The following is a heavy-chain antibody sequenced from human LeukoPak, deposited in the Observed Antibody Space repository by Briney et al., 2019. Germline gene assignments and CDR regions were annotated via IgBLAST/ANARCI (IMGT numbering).Heavy chain of an antibody. D-gene: IGHD1-26*01. CDR2: IKQDGSEK. V-gene: IGHV3-7*01. J-gene: IGHJ4*02. CDR3: AKAFGWELTDSVDY. Sequence: GGSLRLSCAASGFTFSSYWMSWVRQAPGKGLEWVANIKQDGSEKYYADSVKGRFTISRDNSKNTLYLQMNSLRAEDTAVYYCAKAFGWELTDSVDYWGRGTLVTVSS. CDR1: GFTFSSYW.